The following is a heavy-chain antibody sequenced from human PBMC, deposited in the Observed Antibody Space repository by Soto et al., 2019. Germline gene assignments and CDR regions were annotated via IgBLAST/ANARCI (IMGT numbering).Heavy chain of an antibody. D-gene: IGHD2-15*01. V-gene: IGHV3-30*18. CDR1: GFTFSYD. J-gene: IGHJ4*02. CDR2: LSYNTSNK. CDR3: ANLVLVYCSGNPCADY. Sequence: VQLLESGGGLIQPGGSLRLSCAASGFTFSYDINGRRQAPGKGREWVAYLSYNTSNKFYGDSVTGRFTISRDNSNNTKFLQMNSLRAEDTAVYSCANLVLVYCSGNPCADYWGQGTLVAVSS.